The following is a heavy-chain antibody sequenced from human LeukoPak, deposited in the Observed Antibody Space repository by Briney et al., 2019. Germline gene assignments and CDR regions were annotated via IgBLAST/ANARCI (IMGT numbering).Heavy chain of an antibody. V-gene: IGHV1-18*01. CDR3: AGDRYGDQTDY. D-gene: IGHD4-17*01. Sequence: ASVKVSCKASGYTFTSYGISWVRQAPGQGLEWMGWISAYNGNTNYAQKLQGRVTMTTDTSTGTAYMELRSLRSDDTAVYYCAGDRYGDQTDYWGQGTLVTVSS. J-gene: IGHJ4*02. CDR2: ISAYNGNT. CDR1: GYTFTSYG.